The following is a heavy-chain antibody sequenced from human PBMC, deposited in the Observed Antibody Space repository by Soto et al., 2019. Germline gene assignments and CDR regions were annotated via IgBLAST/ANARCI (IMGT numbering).Heavy chain of an antibody. CDR3: AASFGSGYRAFDY. CDR1: GDTFNFYT. V-gene: IGHV1-69*02. CDR2: FNPILSMS. J-gene: IGHJ4*02. D-gene: IGHD3-10*01. Sequence: QVQLVQSGAEVKKPGSSVKVSCKASGDTFNFYTINWVRQAPGLGLEWMGRFNPILSMSNSALRFQGRVTLTADKSTSTAYMVLSSLRSDDTDVYYCAASFGSGYRAFDYWGQGVLVTVSS.